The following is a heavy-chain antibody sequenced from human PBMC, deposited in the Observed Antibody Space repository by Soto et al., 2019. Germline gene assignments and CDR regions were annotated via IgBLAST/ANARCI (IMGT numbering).Heavy chain of an antibody. D-gene: IGHD3-16*01. CDR1: GFIFDDYA. J-gene: IGHJ5*02. Sequence: VESGGGLVQPGRSLRLSCAASGFIFDDYAMFWIRQAPGKGLEWVSSINWNSVRIAYADSVKGRFTISRDNARNSLYLQMTSLRPEDTAFYYCAKGPYSASAGGWFDPWGQGTLVTVSS. CDR3: AKGPYSASAGGWFDP. V-gene: IGHV3-9*01. CDR2: INWNSVRI.